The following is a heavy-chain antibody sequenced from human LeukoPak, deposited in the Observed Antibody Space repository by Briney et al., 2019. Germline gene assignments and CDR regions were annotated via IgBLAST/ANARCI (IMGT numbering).Heavy chain of an antibody. J-gene: IGHJ6*04. CDR3: VKGHCSSTSCYYYYGMDV. CDR2: ISSNGGST. V-gene: IGHV3-64D*06. D-gene: IGHD2-2*01. CDR1: GFTFGSYG. Sequence: GGSLRLSCSTSGFTFGSYGMTWVRQAPGKGLEYVSAISSNGGSTYYADSVKGRFTISGDNSKNTLYLQMSSLRAEDTAVYYCVKGHCSSTSCYYYYGMDVWGKGTTVTVSS.